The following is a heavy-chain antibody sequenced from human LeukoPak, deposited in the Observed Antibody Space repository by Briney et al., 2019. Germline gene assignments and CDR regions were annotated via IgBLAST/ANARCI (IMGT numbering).Heavy chain of an antibody. Sequence: GGSLRLSCAASGFSLSSYSMNWVRQAPGKGLEWVSSITIISNFIYYADSVKGRFTISRDNAKSSLFLQMNRLRAEDTAVYFCARDGHGDGFLTGYSYFGMDVWGQGTTVTVSS. D-gene: IGHD3-9*01. CDR2: ITIISNFI. CDR3: ARDGHGDGFLTGYSYFGMDV. CDR1: GFSLSSYS. V-gene: IGHV3-21*01. J-gene: IGHJ6*02.